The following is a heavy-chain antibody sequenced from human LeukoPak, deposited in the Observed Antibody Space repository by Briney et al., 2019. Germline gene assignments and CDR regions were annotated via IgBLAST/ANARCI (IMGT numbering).Heavy chain of an antibody. J-gene: IGHJ5*02. Sequence: SETLSLTCTVSGGSISSGDYYWSWIRQPPGKGLEWIGSIYYSGSTYYNPSLKSRVTISVDTSKNQFSLKLSSVTAADTAVYYCASSPRYLHSVGGIGFDPWGQGTLVTVSS. D-gene: IGHD3-10*01. V-gene: IGHV4-39*01. CDR3: ASSPRYLHSVGGIGFDP. CDR1: GGSISSGDYY. CDR2: IYYSGST.